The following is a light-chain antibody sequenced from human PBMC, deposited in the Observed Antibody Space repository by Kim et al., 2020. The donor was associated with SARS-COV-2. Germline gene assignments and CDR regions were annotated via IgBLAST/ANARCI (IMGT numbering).Light chain of an antibody. Sequence: PGGTVTLTCGSSAGDVTTTHFPSWFQQKPGQAPRTLIYDTFNRHSWTPARFSGSLLGGKAALTLSGAQPEDEADYYCLMSSSGVRVFGGGTKLTVL. CDR2: DTF. J-gene: IGLJ3*02. CDR3: LMSSSGVRV. V-gene: IGLV7-46*01. CDR1: AGDVTTTHF.